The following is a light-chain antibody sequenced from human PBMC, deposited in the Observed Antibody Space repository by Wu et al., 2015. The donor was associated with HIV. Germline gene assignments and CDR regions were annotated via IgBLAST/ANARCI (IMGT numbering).Light chain of an antibody. Sequence: DIEMTQSPSSLSASVGDRVTITCRASQDIKTYLNWYQQKAGKAPKLLIYATSTLQSGVPSRFSGSGARTQFTLTITSLQPEDFATYYCQQTYNTLPWTFGQGTKVDI. CDR1: QDIKTY. J-gene: IGKJ1*01. CDR2: ATS. V-gene: IGKV1-39*01. CDR3: QQTYNTLPWT.